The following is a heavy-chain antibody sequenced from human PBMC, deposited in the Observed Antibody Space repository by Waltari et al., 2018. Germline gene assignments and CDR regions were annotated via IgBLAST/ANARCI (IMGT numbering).Heavy chain of an antibody. J-gene: IGHJ4*02. CDR2: IRYAGGMK. CDR1: GFTFSSYG. CDR3: AKEGRVYYESSGLRIHY. D-gene: IGHD3-22*01. V-gene: IGHV3-30*02. Sequence: QVQLVESGGGVVQPGGSLRLSCAASGFTFSSYGMHWVRQAPGRGLGVVAFIRYAGGMKNYADSVKSRLTNSRDNSKITLYLQMNSLRAEDTAVYYCAKEGRVYYESSGLRIHYWGQGTLVTVSS.